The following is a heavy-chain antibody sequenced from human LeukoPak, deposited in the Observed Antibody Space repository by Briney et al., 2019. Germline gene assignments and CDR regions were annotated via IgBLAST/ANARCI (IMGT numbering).Heavy chain of an antibody. V-gene: IGHV3-30-3*02. CDR3: VKGGQLGY. CDR1: GFTFSSYA. J-gene: IGHJ4*02. Sequence: GSLRLSCAASGFTFSSYAMHWVRQAPGKGLEWVAVISYDGNNKYYADSVKGRFTISRDNSKNTLYLQMNSLRAEDTAVYFCVKGGQLGYWGQGTLVTVSS. CDR2: ISYDGNNK. D-gene: IGHD6-6*01.